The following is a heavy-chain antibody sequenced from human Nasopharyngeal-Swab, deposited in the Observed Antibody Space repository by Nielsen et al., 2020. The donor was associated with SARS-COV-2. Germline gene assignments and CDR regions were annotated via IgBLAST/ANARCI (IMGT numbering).Heavy chain of an antibody. CDR1: GFTVSSYS. CDR3: AKTEKPAGAYYMDV. V-gene: IGHV3-64*02. Sequence: GGSLRLSCEASGFTVSSYSMHWVRQAPGKGLEYVSAISGDGGGTYYGDSVKGRFTVSRDNSKNTLYLQMGSLRAEDMAVYYCAKTEKPAGAYYMDVWGKGTAVTVSS. CDR2: ISGDGGGT. J-gene: IGHJ6*03. D-gene: IGHD3-10*01.